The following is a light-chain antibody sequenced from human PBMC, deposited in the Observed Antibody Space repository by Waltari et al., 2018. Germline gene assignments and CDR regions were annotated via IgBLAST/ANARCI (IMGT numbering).Light chain of an antibody. Sequence: EIVLTQSPGTLSLSTGERTTLSCRASQTVSRNHLAWYQQKPGQAPRLLIYAASSRPPGIPDRFSGSGSGTEFTLTISRLEPEDFAVYYCQQYVSSPPGVTFGPGTKVDIK. V-gene: IGKV3-20*01. J-gene: IGKJ3*01. CDR3: QQYVSSPPGVT. CDR1: QTVSRNH. CDR2: AAS.